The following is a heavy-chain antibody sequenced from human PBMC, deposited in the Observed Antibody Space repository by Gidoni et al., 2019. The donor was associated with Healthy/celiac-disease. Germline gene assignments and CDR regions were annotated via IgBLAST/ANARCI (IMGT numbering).Heavy chain of an antibody. J-gene: IGHJ6*02. CDR2: ISSRSSYI. CDR3: ARGNDFWSGYYRVDLHYYGMDV. D-gene: IGHD3-3*01. Sequence: EVQLVESGGGLVKPGGSLRLSCAASGFTFISYSMTWVRQAPGKGLEWVSSISSRSSYIYYADSVKGRFTISRDNAKNSLYLQMNSLRAEDTAVYYCARGNDFWSGYYRVDLHYYGMDVWGQGTTVTVSS. CDR1: GFTFISYS. V-gene: IGHV3-21*01.